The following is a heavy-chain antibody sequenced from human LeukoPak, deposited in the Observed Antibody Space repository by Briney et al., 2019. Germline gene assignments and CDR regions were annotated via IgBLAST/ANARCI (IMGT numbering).Heavy chain of an antibody. CDR2: MNPNSGNT. J-gene: IGHJ4*02. CDR1: GYTFTSYD. CDR3: ARGINYDILTGYYAGLLPRKYYFDY. D-gene: IGHD3-9*01. Sequence: ASVKVSCKASGYTFTSYDINWVRQATGQGLEWMGWMNPNSGNTGYAQKFQGRVTMTRNTSISTAYMELSSLRSEDTAVYYCARGINYDILTGYYAGLLPRKYYFDYWGQGTLVTVSS. V-gene: IGHV1-8*01.